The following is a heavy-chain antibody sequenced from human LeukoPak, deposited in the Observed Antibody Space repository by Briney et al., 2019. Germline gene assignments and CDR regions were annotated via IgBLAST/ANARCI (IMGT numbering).Heavy chain of an antibody. CDR2: INHSGST. Sequence: PSETLSLTCAVYGGSFSGYYWSWIRQPPGKGLEWIGEINHSGSTNYNPSLTSRVTISVDTSKNQFSLKLSSVTAADTAVYYCARASHYYGSGSSYFDYWGQGTLVTVSS. J-gene: IGHJ4*02. V-gene: IGHV4-34*01. CDR3: ARASHYYGSGSSYFDY. CDR1: GGSFSGYY. D-gene: IGHD3-10*01.